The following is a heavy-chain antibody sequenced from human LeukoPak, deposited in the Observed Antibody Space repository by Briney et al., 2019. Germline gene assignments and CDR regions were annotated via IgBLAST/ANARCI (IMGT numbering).Heavy chain of an antibody. D-gene: IGHD3-10*01. CDR2: IYHSGST. J-gene: IGHJ4*02. V-gene: IGHV4-39*07. CDR3: ARVGRFRQIGY. CDR1: GGSISSSSYY. Sequence: SETLSLTCTVSGGSISSSSYYWGWIRQPPGKGLEWIGSIYHSGSTYYNPSLKSRVTISVDTSKNQFSLNLSSVTAADTAVYYCARVGRFRQIGYWGQGTLVTFSS.